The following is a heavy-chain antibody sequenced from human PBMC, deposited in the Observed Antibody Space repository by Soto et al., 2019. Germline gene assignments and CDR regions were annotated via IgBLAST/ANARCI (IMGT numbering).Heavy chain of an antibody. J-gene: IGHJ4*02. V-gene: IGHV3-23*01. CDR1: GFTFNRYA. CDR2: ISGSGATT. CDR3: AKDPEVVVTAPDY. Sequence: EVQLLESGGGLVQPGGSLRLSCAAPGFTFNRYAMNWVRQAAGKGLEWVSGISGSGATTYYADSVKGRFTISRDNSKNTVYLQMNSLRAGDTALYYCAKDPEVVVTAPDYWGQGTLVTVSS. D-gene: IGHD2-21*02.